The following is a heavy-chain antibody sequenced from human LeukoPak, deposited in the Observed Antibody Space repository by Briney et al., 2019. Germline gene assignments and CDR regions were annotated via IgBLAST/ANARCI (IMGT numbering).Heavy chain of an antibody. CDR2: IFYSGST. Sequence: SSETLSLTCTVSGGSISNLDYYWTWIRQPAGKRLEWIGYIFYSGSTNYNPSLKSRVTISVDTSKDQFSLKLSSVTAADTAVYYCARHQLGYYYGMDVWGQGTTVTVSS. V-gene: IGHV4-61*10. J-gene: IGHJ6*02. CDR1: GGSISNLDYY. D-gene: IGHD3-16*01. CDR3: ARHQLGYYYGMDV.